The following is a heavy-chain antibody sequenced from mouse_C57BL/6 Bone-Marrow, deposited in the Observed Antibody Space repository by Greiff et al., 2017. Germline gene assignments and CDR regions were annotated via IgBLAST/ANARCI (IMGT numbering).Heavy chain of an antibody. Sequence: VQLQQSGAELAKPGASVKLSCKASGYTFTSYSMHWVKQRHGPGLEWIGNINPSSGYTKYNQKFKDKATLTADKSSGTSYMQLSSLTYDDSAVYYCARSKWLLLDYWGQGTTLTVSS. D-gene: IGHD2-3*01. J-gene: IGHJ2*01. V-gene: IGHV1-7*01. CDR3: ARSKWLLLDY. CDR2: INPSSGYT. CDR1: GYTFTSYS.